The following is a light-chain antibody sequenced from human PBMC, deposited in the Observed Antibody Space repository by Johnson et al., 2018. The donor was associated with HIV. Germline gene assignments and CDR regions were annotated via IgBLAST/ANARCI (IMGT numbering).Light chain of an antibody. Sequence: QAVLTQPPSVSAAPGQKVTISCSGSSSGMGNYAVSWYQQLPGTAPKLLIYDNNKRPSGIPDRFSGSKSGTSATLGITGLQTGDEADYYCGTWDASLSPLYVFGTGTTITVL. V-gene: IGLV1-51*01. CDR2: DNN. CDR1: SSGMGNYA. J-gene: IGLJ1*01. CDR3: GTWDASLSPLYV.